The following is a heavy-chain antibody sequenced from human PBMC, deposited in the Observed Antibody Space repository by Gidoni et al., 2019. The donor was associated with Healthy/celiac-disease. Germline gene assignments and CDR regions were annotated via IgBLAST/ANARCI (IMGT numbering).Heavy chain of an antibody. CDR1: GFPFSSYG. V-gene: IGHV3-33*01. D-gene: IGHD3-3*01. CDR2: ILYDGSNK. CDR3: ARASSDYDFWSGYSSRIYYGMDV. J-gene: IGHJ6*02. Sequence: QVQLVESGGGVVQPGRSLRLSCAASGFPFSSYGMHWVRQAPGKGLEWVEVILYDGSNKYYADSVKGRFTISRDNSKNTLYLQMNSLRADDTAVYYCARASSDYDFWSGYSSRIYYGMDVWGQGTTVTVSS.